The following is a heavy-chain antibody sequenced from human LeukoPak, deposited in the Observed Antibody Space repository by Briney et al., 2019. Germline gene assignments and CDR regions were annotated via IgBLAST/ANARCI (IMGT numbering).Heavy chain of an antibody. CDR1: GGSIGSYY. Sequence: SETLPLTCTVSGGSIGSYYWSWIRQPPGKGLEWIGYIYYSGNSNYNPSLNSRVTISVDTSKNQFSLRLSSVTAADTAIYYCARDLGYCSTASCYAWFDPWGQGTLVTVSS. J-gene: IGHJ5*02. CDR3: ARDLGYCSTASCYAWFDP. CDR2: IYYSGNS. D-gene: IGHD2-2*01. V-gene: IGHV4-59*01.